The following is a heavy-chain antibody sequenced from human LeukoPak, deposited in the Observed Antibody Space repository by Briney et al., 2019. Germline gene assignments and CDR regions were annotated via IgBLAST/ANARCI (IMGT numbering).Heavy chain of an antibody. CDR1: GFTFSNYW. Sequence: GGSLRLSCAASGFTFSNYWMHWVRQAPGKGLVWVSRIDIDGSDTTYADSVKGRFTISRDNAKNTLYLQMNSLRAEDTAVYYCTSDRSLTFGSHDYWGQGTLVTVSS. J-gene: IGHJ4*02. D-gene: IGHD3-16*01. V-gene: IGHV3-74*01. CDR2: IDIDGSDT. CDR3: TSDRSLTFGSHDY.